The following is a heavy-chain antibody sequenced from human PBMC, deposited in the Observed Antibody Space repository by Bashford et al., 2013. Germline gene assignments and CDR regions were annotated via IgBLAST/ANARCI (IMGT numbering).Heavy chain of an antibody. V-gene: IGHV3-7*03. Sequence: VRQAPGKGLEWVATIRQDGSADFYVDSVKGRFTISRDNAQKSLYLQMSSLRAEDTAIYYCVRAPQATIGTTGVADYWGPGEPWVTGLL. CDR3: VRAPQATIGTTGVADY. J-gene: IGHJ4*02. CDR2: IRQDGSAD. D-gene: IGHD1/OR15-1a*01.